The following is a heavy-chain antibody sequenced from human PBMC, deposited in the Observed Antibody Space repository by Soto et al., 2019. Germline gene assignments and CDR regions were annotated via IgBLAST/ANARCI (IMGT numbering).Heavy chain of an antibody. CDR2: IYYSGST. CDR3: AREGLSPYCSGGSCYSSAF. CDR1: GGKIRSSSYY. J-gene: IGHJ4*02. Sequence: SETQSLTRTVSGGKIRSSSYYRGWIRKPHGKGLECIGSIYYSGSTYYNPSLKSRVTISVDTSKNQFSLKLSSVTAADTAVYYCAREGLSPYCSGGSCYSSAFWGQGTLVTVSS. D-gene: IGHD2-15*01. V-gene: IGHV4-39*01.